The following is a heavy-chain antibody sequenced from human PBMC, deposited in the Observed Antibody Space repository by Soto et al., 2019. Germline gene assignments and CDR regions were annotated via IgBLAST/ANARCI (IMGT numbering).Heavy chain of an antibody. J-gene: IGHJ4*02. V-gene: IGHV4-4*07. CDR2: IYTSGST. CDR1: GTSVSNYY. CDR3: ARGGIQLSYAFDY. Sequence: XATLSLTCSVSGTSVSNYYWSWIRQPAGKGLEHIGRIYTSGSTSYNPSLKSRVTMSMDTSQTQIYLNLTSVTAADTAVYYCARGGIQLSYAFDYWGQGIQVTVSS. D-gene: IGHD5-18*01.